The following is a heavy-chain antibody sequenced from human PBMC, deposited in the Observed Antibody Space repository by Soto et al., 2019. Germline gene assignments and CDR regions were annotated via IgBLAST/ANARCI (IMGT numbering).Heavy chain of an antibody. V-gene: IGHV3-21*01. D-gene: IGHD1-20*01. CDR3: ARILIIGTTRLSYFDY. J-gene: IGHJ4*02. Sequence: PGGSLRLSCAASGFTFSSYTMNWVRQAPGKGLEWVSSISSSSSYIYYADSVKGRFTISRDNAKNSLYLQMNGLRAEDTAIYYYARILIIGTTRLSYFDYWGQGTLVTVSS. CDR2: ISSSSSYI. CDR1: GFTFSSYT.